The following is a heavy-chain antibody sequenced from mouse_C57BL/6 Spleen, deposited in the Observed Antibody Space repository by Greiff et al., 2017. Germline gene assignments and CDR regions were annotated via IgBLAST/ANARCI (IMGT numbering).Heavy chain of an antibody. D-gene: IGHD1-1*01. Sequence: EVQRVESGPALVKPSQTVSLTCTVTGYSITNGNHWWNWIRQVSGSKLEWIGYISSSGSTDSNPSLKSRISITRDTSKNQLFLQLNSVTTEDIATYYWARAPTTVVAGNAMDDWGQGTSVTVSS. CDR2: ISSSGST. CDR1: GYSITNGNHW. V-gene: IGHV3-4*01. J-gene: IGHJ4*01. CDR3: ARAPTTVVAGNAMDD.